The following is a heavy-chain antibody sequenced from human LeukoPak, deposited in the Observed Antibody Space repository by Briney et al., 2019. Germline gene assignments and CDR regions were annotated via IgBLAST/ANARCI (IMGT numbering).Heavy chain of an antibody. CDR3: AKPAVGYSSSFGY. CDR1: GFTFSGYA. CDR2: ISGSGGSAFAT. D-gene: IGHD6-6*01. Sequence: GGSLRLSCLASGFTFSGYAMTWVRQAPGKGLEWISTISGSGGSAFATYYADSVKGRFTISRDNSKNTLYLQMNSLRAEDTAVYYCAKPAVGYSSSFGYWGQGTLVTVSS. V-gene: IGHV3-23*01. J-gene: IGHJ4*02.